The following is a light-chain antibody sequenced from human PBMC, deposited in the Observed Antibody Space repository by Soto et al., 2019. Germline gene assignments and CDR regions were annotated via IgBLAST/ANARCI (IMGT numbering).Light chain of an antibody. Sequence: QSVLTQPASVSGSPGQSITISCTGTSSDIGGYNYVSWYQQHPGKAPKLMIYEVSNRPSGVSNRFSGSKSGNTASLTISGLQGEAEDDYYCSSYTLSRPLFGGGTQLTVL. CDR3: SSYTLSRPL. CDR1: SSDIGGYNY. CDR2: EVS. J-gene: IGLJ2*01. V-gene: IGLV2-14*01.